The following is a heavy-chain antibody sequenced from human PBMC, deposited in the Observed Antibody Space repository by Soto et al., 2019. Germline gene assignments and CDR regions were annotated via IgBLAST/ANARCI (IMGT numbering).Heavy chain of an antibody. J-gene: IGHJ6*03. D-gene: IGHD3-16*01. Sequence: GGSLRLSCAASGFTFSSYSMNWVRQAPGKGLEWVSSISSSSSYIYYADSVKGRFTISRDNAKNSLYLQMNSLRAEDTAVYYCARDSSGGGALPGLKNYYYYYMDVWGKGTTVTVSS. CDR1: GFTFSSYS. V-gene: IGHV3-21*01. CDR3: ARDSSGGGALPGLKNYYYYYMDV. CDR2: ISSSSSYI.